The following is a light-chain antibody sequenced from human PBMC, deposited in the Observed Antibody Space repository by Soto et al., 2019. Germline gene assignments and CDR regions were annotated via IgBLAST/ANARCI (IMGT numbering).Light chain of an antibody. Sequence: EIVMTQSPATLSVSPGERATLSCRASQSVGSNLAWYQQKPGQAPRLLMYGASTRATGVPARFSGSGSGAEFTLTISGLQSEDFAVYYCQQYNNRPPWTFGQGTKVEIE. J-gene: IGKJ1*01. V-gene: IGKV3-15*01. CDR2: GAS. CDR3: QQYNNRPPWT. CDR1: QSVGSN.